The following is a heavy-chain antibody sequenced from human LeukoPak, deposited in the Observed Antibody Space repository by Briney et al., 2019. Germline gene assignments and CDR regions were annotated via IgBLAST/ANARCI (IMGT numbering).Heavy chain of an antibody. J-gene: IGHJ6*02. CDR1: GGSFSGYY. V-gene: IGHV4-34*01. Sequence: SETLSLTCAVYGGSFSGYYWSWIRQPPGKGLEWIGEINHSGTTKYNPSLKSRVTISADTSKNQFSLKLSSVTAADTAVYYCARPVLRYFDWLPNGMDVWGQGTTVTVSS. CDR3: ARPVLRYFDWLPNGMDV. CDR2: INHSGTT. D-gene: IGHD3-9*01.